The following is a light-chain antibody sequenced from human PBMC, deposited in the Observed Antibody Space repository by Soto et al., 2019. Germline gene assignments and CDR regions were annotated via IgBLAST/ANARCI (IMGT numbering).Light chain of an antibody. J-gene: IGLJ2*01. Sequence: QSVLTQPASVSGSPGQSITISCTGTSNDVGAYSYVSWYQLHPGKAPKLIIYDVIYRPSGVSNRFSGSKSGSTASLTVSGLQAEDEADYYCSSYTASHVIFGGGTKLTVL. CDR1: SNDVGAYSY. CDR2: DVI. CDR3: SSYTASHVI. V-gene: IGLV2-14*03.